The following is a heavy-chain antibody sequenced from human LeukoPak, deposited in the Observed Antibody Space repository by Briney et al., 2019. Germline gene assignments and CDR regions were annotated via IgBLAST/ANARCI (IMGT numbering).Heavy chain of an antibody. D-gene: IGHD2-2*01. V-gene: IGHV4-4*07. J-gene: IGHJ2*01. CDR1: GGSISSYY. CDR3: ARAYCSSTSCYPDWYFDL. Sequence: SETLSLTCTVSGGSISSYYWGWIRQPAGKGLEWIGRIYTSGSTNYNPSLKSRVTMSVDTSKNQFSLKLSSVTAADTAVYYCARAYCSSTSCYPDWYFDLWGRGTLVTVSS. CDR2: IYTSGST.